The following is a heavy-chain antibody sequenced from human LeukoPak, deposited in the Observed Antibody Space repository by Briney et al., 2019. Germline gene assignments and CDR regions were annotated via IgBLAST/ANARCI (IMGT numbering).Heavy chain of an antibody. V-gene: IGHV4-34*01. D-gene: IGHD4-11*01. CDR2: GST. J-gene: IGHJ4*02. Sequence: GSTNYNPSPKSRVTISVDTSKNQFSLKLSSVTAADTAVYYCARTLQYFDYWGQGTLVTVSS. CDR3: ARTLQYFDY.